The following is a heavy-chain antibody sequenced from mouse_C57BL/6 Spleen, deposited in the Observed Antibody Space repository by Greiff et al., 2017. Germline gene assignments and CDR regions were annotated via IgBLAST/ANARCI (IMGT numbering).Heavy chain of an antibody. D-gene: IGHD2-3*01. V-gene: IGHV3-1*01. CDR3: ARWCDGYYVDYAMDY. CDR1: GYSITSGYD. Sequence: DVKLQESGPGMVKPSQSLSLTCTVTGYSITSGYDWPWIRHFPGNKLEWMGSISYSGSTNYNPSLKSRISITHDTSKNHFFLKLNSVTTEDTATYYCARWCDGYYVDYAMDYWGQGTSVTVSS. CDR2: ISYSGST. J-gene: IGHJ4*01.